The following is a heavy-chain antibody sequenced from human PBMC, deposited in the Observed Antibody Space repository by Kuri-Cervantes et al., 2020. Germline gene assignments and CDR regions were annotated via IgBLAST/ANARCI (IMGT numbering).Heavy chain of an antibody. CDR1: GFTFSSYG. Sequence: GGSLRLSCAASGFTFSSYGMHWVRQAPGKGLEWVAVIWYDGSNKYYADSVKGRFTISRDNSKNTLYLQMNSLKTEDTAVYYCTIVVVPAANWFDPWGQGTLVTVSS. V-gene: IGHV3-33*01. CDR3: TIVVVPAANWFDP. CDR2: IWYDGSNK. D-gene: IGHD2-2*01. J-gene: IGHJ5*02.